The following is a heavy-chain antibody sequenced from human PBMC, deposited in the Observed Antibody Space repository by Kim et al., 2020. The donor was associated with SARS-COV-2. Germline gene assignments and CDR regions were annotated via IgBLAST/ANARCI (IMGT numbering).Heavy chain of an antibody. J-gene: IGHJ4*02. CDR3: ARGRVGATYLFDY. Sequence: GGSLRLSCAASGFTFSSYSMQWVRQAPGKGLEWVAVIWSGGSNTYYADSVKGRFTISRDNSKNTLYLQMNSLRAEDTAVYYCARGRVGATYLFDYWGQGTMATAPS. V-gene: IGHV3-33*08. CDR1: GFTFSSYS. CDR2: IWSGGSNT. D-gene: IGHD1-26*01.